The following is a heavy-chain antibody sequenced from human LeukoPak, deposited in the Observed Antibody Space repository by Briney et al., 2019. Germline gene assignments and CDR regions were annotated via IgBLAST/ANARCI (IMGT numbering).Heavy chain of an antibody. CDR3: ARDVGIAAAGDWFDP. D-gene: IGHD6-13*01. J-gene: IGHJ5*02. V-gene: IGHV1-2*02. CDR2: INPNSGGK. CDR1: GYTFTGYY. Sequence: ASVKASCKASGYTFTGYYMHWVRQAPGQGLEWMGWINPNSGGKNYAQKFQGRVTMTRDTSISTAYMELSRLRSDDTAVYYCARDVGIAAAGDWFDPWGQGTLVTVSS.